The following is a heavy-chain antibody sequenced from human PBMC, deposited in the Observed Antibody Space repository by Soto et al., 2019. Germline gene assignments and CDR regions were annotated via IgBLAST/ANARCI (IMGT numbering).Heavy chain of an antibody. CDR2: IYYSGST. J-gene: IGHJ5*02. V-gene: IGHV4-39*01. D-gene: IGHD4-17*01. CDR3: ARQKNMTTVITFDP. Sequence: GWIRQPPGKGLEWIGSIYYSGSTYYNPSLKSRVTISVDTSKNQFSLKLSSVTAADTAVYYCARQKNMTTVITFDPWGQGTLVTVSS.